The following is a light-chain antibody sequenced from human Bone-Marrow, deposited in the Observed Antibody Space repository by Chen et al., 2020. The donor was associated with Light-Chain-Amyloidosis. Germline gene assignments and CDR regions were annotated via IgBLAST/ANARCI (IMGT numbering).Light chain of an antibody. Sequence: SYELTPPPPVSVSPGQPARITCSGDDLPTKYAYWYQQKPGKAPVLVIHRDTERPSGISERFSGSSSGTTATLTISGVQAEDEADYHCQSADSSGTYEVIFGGGTKLTVL. CDR2: RDT. CDR1: DLPTKY. CDR3: QSADSSGTYEVI. J-gene: IGLJ2*01. V-gene: IGLV3-25*03.